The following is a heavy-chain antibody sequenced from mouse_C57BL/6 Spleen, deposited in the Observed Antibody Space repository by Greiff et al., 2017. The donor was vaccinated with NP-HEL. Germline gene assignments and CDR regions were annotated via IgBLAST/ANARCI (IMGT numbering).Heavy chain of an antibody. J-gene: IGHJ2*01. CDR2: INPNNGGT. CDR3: ATNYYGSRYFDY. V-gene: IGHV1-26*01. D-gene: IGHD1-1*01. Sequence: EVQLQQSGPELMKPGASVKISCKASGYTFTDYYMNWVKQSHGKSLEWIGDINPNNGGTSYNQKFKGKATLTVDKSSSTAYMELRSLTSEDSAVYYCATNYYGSRYFDYWGQGTTLTVSS. CDR1: GYTFTDYY.